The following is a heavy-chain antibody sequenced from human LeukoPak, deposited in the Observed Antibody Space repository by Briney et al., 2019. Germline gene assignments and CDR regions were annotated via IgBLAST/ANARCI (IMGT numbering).Heavy chain of an antibody. CDR2: ISGSAGST. CDR1: GFAFSSYA. J-gene: IGHJ4*02. CDR3: ARYCSGASCYLGLDY. D-gene: IGHD2-2*01. V-gene: IGHV3-23*01. Sequence: GGSLRLSCAASGFAFSSYAMSWVRQAPGKGLEWVSNISGSAGSTYYADFVKGLFTISSDNSSNTLYLQMNSLRADDTAVYYCARYCSGASCYLGLDYWGQGTLVTVSS.